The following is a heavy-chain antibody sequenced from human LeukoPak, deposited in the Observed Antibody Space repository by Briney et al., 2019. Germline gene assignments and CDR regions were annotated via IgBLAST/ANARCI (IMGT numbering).Heavy chain of an antibody. CDR3: ARDLRSSGWSRGYYYYGMDV. D-gene: IGHD6-19*01. J-gene: IGHJ6*02. Sequence: ASVKVSCKASGYTLTSYYMHWVRQAPGQGLEWMGIINPSGGSTSYAQKFQGGVTMTRDTSTSTVYMELGSLRSEDTAVYYCARDLRSSGWSRGYYYYGMDVWGQGTTVTVSS. V-gene: IGHV1-46*01. CDR1: GYTLTSYY. CDR2: INPSGGST.